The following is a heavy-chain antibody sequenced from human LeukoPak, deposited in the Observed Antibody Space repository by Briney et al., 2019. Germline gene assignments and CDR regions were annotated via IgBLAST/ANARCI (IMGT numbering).Heavy chain of an antibody. CDR2: IIPILGIA. V-gene: IGHV1-69*04. Sequence: GASVKVSCKASGGTFSSYAISWVRQAPGQGLEWMGRIIPILGIANYAQKFQGRVTITADKSTSTAYMELSSLRSEDTAVYYCARGRVAGTEGLDYWGQGTLVTVSS. CDR1: GGTFSSYA. CDR3: ARGRVAGTEGLDY. D-gene: IGHD6-19*01. J-gene: IGHJ4*02.